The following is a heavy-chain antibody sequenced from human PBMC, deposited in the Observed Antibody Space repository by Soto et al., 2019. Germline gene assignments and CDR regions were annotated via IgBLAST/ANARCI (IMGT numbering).Heavy chain of an antibody. D-gene: IGHD6-6*01. CDR1: GYSLTSYY. CDR2: INPSSGIT. J-gene: IGHJ6*02. V-gene: IGHV1-46*01. Sequence: QVQLVQSGAEVKKPGASVKVSCKASGYSLTSYYMHGVRQAPGQGLEWVGIINPSSGITSYAQKFQGRVTMTRDTSTSTVYMELSSLRSEDTAVYYGASEYSSSSRYGMDVWGQGTTVTVSS. CDR3: ASEYSSSSRYGMDV.